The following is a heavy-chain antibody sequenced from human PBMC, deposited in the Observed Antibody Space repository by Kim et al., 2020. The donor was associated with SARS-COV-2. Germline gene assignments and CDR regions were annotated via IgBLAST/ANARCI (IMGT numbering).Heavy chain of an antibody. D-gene: IGHD3-22*01. Sequence: AESVKGRFTNSRDDAKNTLYLQMSSLRAEDTAIYYCVRSDYYDNSGYYYGQWGQGTLVTVSP. CDR3: VRSDYYDNSGYYYGQ. V-gene: IGHV3-74*01. J-gene: IGHJ4*02.